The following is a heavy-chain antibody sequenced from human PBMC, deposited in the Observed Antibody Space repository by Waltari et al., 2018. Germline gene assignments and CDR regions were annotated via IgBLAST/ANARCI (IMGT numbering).Heavy chain of an antibody. D-gene: IGHD3-10*01. CDR1: GCIVSSNY. CDR2: IYSGGSS. V-gene: IGHV3-53*01. Sequence: EVQVVESGGGLIQTGGSMRLSCAVAGCIVSSNYMSWVRQAPGKGLEWVSVIYSGGSSYYVDSVKGRFTISRDNSKNTIYLEMNSLRGEDTAVYFCVGHRFGSGSYFDYWGQGTPVTVSS. CDR3: VGHRFGSGSYFDY. J-gene: IGHJ4*02.